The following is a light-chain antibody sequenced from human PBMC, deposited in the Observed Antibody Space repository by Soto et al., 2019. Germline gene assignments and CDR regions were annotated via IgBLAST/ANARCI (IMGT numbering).Light chain of an antibody. CDR2: EVS. CDR1: RTDAGGYNY. Sequence: QYALTQPASMSGSPGQSITISCTGTRTDAGGYNYVSWYQQHPAKVPKLLIYEVSNRPSGVSNRFSGSKSGRTASLTISGLQPEDEGDYYCSSYKISNTWVFGEGAKLTVL. CDR3: SSYKISNTWV. J-gene: IGLJ3*02. V-gene: IGLV2-14*01.